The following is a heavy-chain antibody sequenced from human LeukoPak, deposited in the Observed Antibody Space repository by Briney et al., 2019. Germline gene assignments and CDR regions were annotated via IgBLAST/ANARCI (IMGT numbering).Heavy chain of an antibody. Sequence: SETLSLTCTVSGGSVSSGSYYWSWTRQPPGKGLEWIGYIYYSGSTKYNPSLKSRVTISVDTSKNQYSLKLSSVTAADTAVYYCARDHLWFGASQGHYGMDVWGKGTTVTVSS. CDR2: IYYSGST. V-gene: IGHV4-61*01. CDR3: ARDHLWFGASQGHYGMDV. J-gene: IGHJ6*04. CDR1: GGSVSSGSYY. D-gene: IGHD3-10*01.